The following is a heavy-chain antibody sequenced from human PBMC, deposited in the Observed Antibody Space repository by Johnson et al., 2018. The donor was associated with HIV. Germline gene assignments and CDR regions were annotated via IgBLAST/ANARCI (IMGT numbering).Heavy chain of an antibody. D-gene: IGHD3-22*01. CDR3: TTARVSYDSSGYNAFDI. Sequence: EQLVESGGGLVQPGGSLRLSCAASGFTFSSYAMSWVRQAPGKGLEWVSGISGSGGSTYYADSVKGRFTISRDNSKNTLYVQMNSLKTEDTAVYYCTTARVSYDSSGYNAFDIWGQGTMVTVSS. J-gene: IGHJ3*02. CDR1: GFTFSSYA. CDR2: ISGSGGST. V-gene: IGHV3-23*04.